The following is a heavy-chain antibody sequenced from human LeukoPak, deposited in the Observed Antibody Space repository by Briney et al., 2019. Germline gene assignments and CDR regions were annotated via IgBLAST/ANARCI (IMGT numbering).Heavy chain of an antibody. V-gene: IGHV4-34*01. Sequence: PSETLSLTCAVYGGSFSGHYGSWIRQPPGKGLEWIGEINHSGGANYNPSLKSRVTMSVDTSKNQFSLNLTSVTAADTAVYYCARYGTYYYYYYMDVWGKGTTVTVSS. CDR3: ARYGTYYYYYYMDV. CDR2: INHSGGA. J-gene: IGHJ6*03. D-gene: IGHD4-17*01. CDR1: GGSFSGHY.